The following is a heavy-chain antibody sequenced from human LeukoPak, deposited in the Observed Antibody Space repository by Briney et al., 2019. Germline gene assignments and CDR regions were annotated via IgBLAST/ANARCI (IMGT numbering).Heavy chain of an antibody. D-gene: IGHD3-22*01. CDR3: ARDLIYDSSGYYYFDY. J-gene: IGHJ4*02. CDR1: GDSVSSNSAA. Sequence: SQTLSLTCAISGDSVSSNSAAGNWIRQSPSRGLEWQGRTYYRSKWYNDYAVSVKSRITINPDTSKNQFSLQLNSVTPEDTAVYYCARDLIYDSSGYYYFDYWGQGTLVTVSS. V-gene: IGHV6-1*01. CDR2: TYYRSKWYN.